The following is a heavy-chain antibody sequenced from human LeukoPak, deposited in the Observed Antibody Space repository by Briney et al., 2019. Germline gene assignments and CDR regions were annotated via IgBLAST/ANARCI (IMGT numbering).Heavy chain of an antibody. V-gene: IGHV4-39*07. CDR2: IYYSGST. J-gene: IGHJ4*02. CDR3: ARLDWNDYYFDY. Sequence: SETLSLTCTVSGGSVSADYWGWIRQPPGKGLEWIGSIYYSGSTYYNPSLKSRVTISVDTSKNQFSLKLSSVTAADTAVYYCARLDWNDYYFDYWGQGTLVTVSS. D-gene: IGHD1-1*01. CDR1: GGSVSADY.